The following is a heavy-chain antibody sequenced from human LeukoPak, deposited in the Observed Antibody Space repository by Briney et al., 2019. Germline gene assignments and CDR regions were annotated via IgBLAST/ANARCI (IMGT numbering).Heavy chain of an antibody. V-gene: IGHV3-23*01. CDR2: ISGSGGST. J-gene: IGHJ4*02. CDR3: AKDLYGSGSYYSD. D-gene: IGHD3-10*01. CDR1: GFTFSSYA. Sequence: GGSLRLSCAASGFTFSSYAMSWVRQAPGKGLEWVSAISGSGGSTYYADSVKGRSTISRDNSKNTLYLQMNSLRAEDTAVYYCAKDLYGSGSYYSDWGQGTLATVSS.